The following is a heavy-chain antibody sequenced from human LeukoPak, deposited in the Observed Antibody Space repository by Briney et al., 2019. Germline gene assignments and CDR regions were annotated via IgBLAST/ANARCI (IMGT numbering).Heavy chain of an antibody. CDR3: ARGVLRVGDYYDSSGYPYFDY. CDR2: IRYDGSNK. CDR1: GFTFSSYG. Sequence: GGSLRLSCAASGFTFSSYGMHWVRQAPGKGLEWVAFIRYDGSNKYYADSVKGRFTISRDNSKNTLYLQMNSLRAEDTAVYYCARGVLRVGDYYDSSGYPYFDYWGQGTLVTVSS. J-gene: IGHJ4*02. V-gene: IGHV3-30*02. D-gene: IGHD3-22*01.